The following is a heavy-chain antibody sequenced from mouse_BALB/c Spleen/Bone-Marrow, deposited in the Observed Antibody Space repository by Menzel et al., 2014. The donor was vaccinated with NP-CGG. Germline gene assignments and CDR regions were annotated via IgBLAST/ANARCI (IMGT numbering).Heavy chain of an antibody. CDR3: ARDDYYAMDY. CDR1: GFTFTDYY. J-gene: IGHJ4*01. CDR2: IRNKANGYTT. Sequence: EVKLVESGGGLVQPGGSLRLSCATSGFTFTDYYMSWVRQPPGKALEWLGFIRNKANGYTTEYSASVKGRSTISRGNSQSILYLQMNTLRAEDSATYYCARDDYYAMDYWGQGTSVTVSS. V-gene: IGHV7-3*02.